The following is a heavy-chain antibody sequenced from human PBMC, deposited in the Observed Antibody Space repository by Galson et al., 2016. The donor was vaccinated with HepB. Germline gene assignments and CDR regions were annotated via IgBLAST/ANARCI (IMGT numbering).Heavy chain of an antibody. CDR1: GDSVSRKSAA. V-gene: IGHV6-1*01. CDR3: ARDPYYYDSSIPFDAFDI. D-gene: IGHD3-22*01. CDR2: TYHRSKWYN. J-gene: IGHJ3*02. Sequence: CAISGDSVSRKSAAWNWIRQSPSRGLEWLGRTYHRSKWYNDYAVSVKSRITINPDTSKNQFSLQLNSVTPEETAVYYCARDPYYYDSSIPFDAFDIWGQGTMVTVSS.